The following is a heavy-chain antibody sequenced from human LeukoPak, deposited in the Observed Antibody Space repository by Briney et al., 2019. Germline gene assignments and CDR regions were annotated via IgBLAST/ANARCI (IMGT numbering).Heavy chain of an antibody. D-gene: IGHD3-9*01. Sequence: SETLSLTCAVYGGSFSGYYWSWIRQPPGKGLEWIGEINHSGSTNYNPSLKSRVTISVDTSKNQFSLELSSVTAADTAVYYCARGGIYYDILTGYYKGEYYFDYWGQGTLVTASS. J-gene: IGHJ4*02. CDR3: ARGGIYYDILTGYYKGEYYFDY. V-gene: IGHV4-34*01. CDR2: INHSGST. CDR1: GGSFSGYY.